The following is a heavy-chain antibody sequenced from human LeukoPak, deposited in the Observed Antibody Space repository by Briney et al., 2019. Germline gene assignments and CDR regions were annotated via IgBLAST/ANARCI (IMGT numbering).Heavy chain of an antibody. D-gene: IGHD3-3*01. CDR2: VDARSGIT. V-gene: IGHV3-48*01. Sequence: GGSLRLSCAASGFTFTIFGLNWVRQAPGKGPEWVSYVDARSGITYYADSVQGRFTLSRDNARESVFLQMDSLRVDDTAVYYCARTYDFGRGPPGDAFDNWGPGTWVIVSS. CDR1: GFTFTIFG. J-gene: IGHJ3*02. CDR3: ARTYDFGRGPPGDAFDN.